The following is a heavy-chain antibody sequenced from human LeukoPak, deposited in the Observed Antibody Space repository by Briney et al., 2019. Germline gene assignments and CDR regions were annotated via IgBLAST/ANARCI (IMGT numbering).Heavy chain of an antibody. CDR1: GFTFSSYA. V-gene: IGHV3-30-3*01. Sequence: PGRSLRLSCAASGFTFSSYAMHWVRQAPGKGLEWVAVISYDGSNKYYADSVKGRFTISRDNSKNTLYLQMNGLRAEDTAVYYCARADDFWSGQGVYYYYGMDVWGQGTTVTVSS. CDR2: ISYDGSNK. D-gene: IGHD3-3*01. J-gene: IGHJ6*02. CDR3: ARADDFWSGQGVYYYYGMDV.